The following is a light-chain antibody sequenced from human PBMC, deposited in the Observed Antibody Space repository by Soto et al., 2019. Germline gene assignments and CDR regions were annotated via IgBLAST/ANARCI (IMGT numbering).Light chain of an antibody. Sequence: IQMTPSTSSLTASVGSSVTIPCRASQSISSYLNWYQQKPGKAPKLLIYAASSLQSGVPSRFSGSGSGTDFTLTISSLQPEDFATYYCQQSYSTPLTFGGGSKVDI. CDR1: QSISSY. J-gene: IGKJ4*01. CDR3: QQSYSTPLT. CDR2: AAS. V-gene: IGKV1-39*01.